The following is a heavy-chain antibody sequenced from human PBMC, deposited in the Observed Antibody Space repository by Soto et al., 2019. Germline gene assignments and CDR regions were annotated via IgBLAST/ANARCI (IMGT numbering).Heavy chain of an antibody. Sequence: PSETLSLTCTVSGGSISSGGYYWSWIRQHPGKGLEWIGYIYYSGSTYYNPSLKSRVTISVDTSKNQFSLKLSSVTAADTAVYYCARAEGQLGYCSGGSCYSGMDVWGQGITVTVCS. D-gene: IGHD2-15*01. CDR3: ARAEGQLGYCSGGSCYSGMDV. CDR2: IYYSGST. V-gene: IGHV4-31*03. J-gene: IGHJ6*02. CDR1: GGSISSGGYY.